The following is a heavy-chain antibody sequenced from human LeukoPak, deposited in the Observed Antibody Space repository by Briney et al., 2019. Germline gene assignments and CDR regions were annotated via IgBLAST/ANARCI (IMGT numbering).Heavy chain of an antibody. V-gene: IGHV3-30*18. CDR3: AKVSAQISGSYYDYFDY. D-gene: IGHD1-26*01. J-gene: IGHJ4*02. CDR2: ISYDGSNK. Sequence: GGSLRLSCAASGFTFSSYGMHWVRQAPGKGLEWVAVISYDGSNKYYADSVKGRFTISRDSSKNTLYLQMNSLRAEDTAVYYCAKVSAQISGSYYDYFDYWGQGTLVTVSS. CDR1: GFTFSSYG.